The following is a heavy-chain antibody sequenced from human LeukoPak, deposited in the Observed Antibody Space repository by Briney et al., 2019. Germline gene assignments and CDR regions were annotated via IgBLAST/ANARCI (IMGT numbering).Heavy chain of an antibody. Sequence: SETLSLTCTVSGASISNYYWSWIRQPPGKGPEWIGYIYYSESTNYNPSLKSRLTISVDTSKNQISLKLGSVTAADTAVYYCARIDCGSSSCYIYAYDIRGQGTMVTVSS. V-gene: IGHV4-59*01. CDR3: ARIDCGSSSCYIYAYDI. CDR2: IYYSEST. D-gene: IGHD2-2*02. J-gene: IGHJ3*02. CDR1: GASISNYY.